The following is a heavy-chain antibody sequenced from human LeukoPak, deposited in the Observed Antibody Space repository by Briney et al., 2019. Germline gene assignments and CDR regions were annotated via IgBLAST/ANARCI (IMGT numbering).Heavy chain of an antibody. J-gene: IGHJ4*02. V-gene: IGHV3-66*02. CDR1: EFTVSSNY. Sequence: GGSLRLSCTASEFTVSSNYMSWVRQAPGKGLEWASVIYSGGSTYYADSVKGRFTISRDNSKNTLYLQMNSLRAEDTAVYYCAKGRHYYGSGSYYIFPPNPTDYWGQGTLVTVSS. CDR2: IYSGGST. D-gene: IGHD3-10*01. CDR3: AKGRHYYGSGSYYIFPPNPTDY.